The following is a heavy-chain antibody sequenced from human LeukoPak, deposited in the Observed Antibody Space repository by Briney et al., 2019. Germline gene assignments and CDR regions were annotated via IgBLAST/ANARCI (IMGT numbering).Heavy chain of an antibody. CDR1: GFTFSSYA. J-gene: IGHJ4*02. V-gene: IGHV3-30-3*01. CDR2: ITYDGSNK. Sequence: GGSLRLSCAASGFTFSSYAMHWVRQAPGKGLDQLTVITYDGSNKYYEDSVKGRFTISIDNSKNAVYLQMNSLRAEDTAVYYCARDITSGSLFDYWGQGTLVTVSS. D-gene: IGHD1-26*01. CDR3: ARDITSGSLFDY.